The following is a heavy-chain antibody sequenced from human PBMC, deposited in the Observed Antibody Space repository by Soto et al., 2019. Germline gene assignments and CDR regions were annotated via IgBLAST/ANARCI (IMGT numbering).Heavy chain of an antibody. D-gene: IGHD2-2*01. CDR3: ARDAKAHCSSTSCYAGY. Sequence: QVQLVESGGGVVQPGRSLRLSCAASGFTFSSYGMHWVRQAPGKGLEWVAVIWYDGSNKYYADSVKGRFTISRDNSKNTLYLQMNSLRAEDTAGYYCARDAKAHCSSTSCYAGYWGQGTLVTVSS. CDR2: IWYDGSNK. V-gene: IGHV3-33*01. J-gene: IGHJ4*02. CDR1: GFTFSSYG.